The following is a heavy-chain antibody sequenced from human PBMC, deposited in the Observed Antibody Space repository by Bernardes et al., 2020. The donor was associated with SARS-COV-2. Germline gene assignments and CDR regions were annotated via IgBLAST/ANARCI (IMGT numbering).Heavy chain of an antibody. V-gene: IGHV1-18*01. D-gene: IGHD3-3*01. CDR1: GYTLTELS. Sequence: ASVKVSCKVSGYTLTELSMHWVRQAPGEGLEWMGWISPYNSNTHYAQKVQGRVTMTTDTSTSTAYMEVRSLRSDDTAVYYCTRDRLGKIFGVVELQRGGMDVWGQGTTVTVSS. CDR3: TRDRLGKIFGVVELQRGGMDV. J-gene: IGHJ6*02. CDR2: ISPYNSNT.